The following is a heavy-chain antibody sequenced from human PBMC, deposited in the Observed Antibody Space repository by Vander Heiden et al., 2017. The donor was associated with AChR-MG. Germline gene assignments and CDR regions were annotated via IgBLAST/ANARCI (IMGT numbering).Heavy chain of an antibody. D-gene: IGHD3-9*01. CDR1: GYTFNPHY. Sequence: QVQLVQSGAEVKKPGASVNVSCQASGYTFNPHYMHWVRPAPGQGLGWIGIISPKGGTTSYARKFRGRVTMTRDTATSTVYMELSSLGSEDTAVYYCVREFDVGYFDYWAQGTLVTVSS. CDR3: VREFDVGYFDY. CDR2: ISPKGGTT. J-gene: IGHJ4*02. V-gene: IGHV1-46*02.